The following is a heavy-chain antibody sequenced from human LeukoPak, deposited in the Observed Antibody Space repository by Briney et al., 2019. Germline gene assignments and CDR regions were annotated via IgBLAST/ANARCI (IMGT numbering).Heavy chain of an antibody. V-gene: IGHV3-30*02. CDR3: AKDLNDTPDL. J-gene: IGHJ5*02. CDR2: IRYDGSNK. Sequence: QSGGSLRLSCAASGFTFSSYGMHWVRQAPGKGLEWVAFIRYDGSNKYYADSVKGRFTISRDNSKNTLYLQMNSLRAEDTAVYYCAKDLNDTPDLWGQGTLVTVSS. D-gene: IGHD3-22*01. CDR1: GFTFSSYG.